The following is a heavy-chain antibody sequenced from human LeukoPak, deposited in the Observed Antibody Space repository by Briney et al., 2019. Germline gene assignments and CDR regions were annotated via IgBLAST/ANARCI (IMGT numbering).Heavy chain of an antibody. D-gene: IGHD6-13*01. J-gene: IGHJ4*02. V-gene: IGHV4-34*01. CDR2: IYYSGST. Sequence: SETLSLTCAVYGGSFSGYYWSWIRQPPGKGLEWIGSIYYSGSTYYNPSLKSRVTISVDTSKNQFSLKLSSVTAADTAVYYCARHQNSIAAADSSFDYWGQGTLVTVSS. CDR1: GGSFSGYY. CDR3: ARHQNSIAAADSSFDY.